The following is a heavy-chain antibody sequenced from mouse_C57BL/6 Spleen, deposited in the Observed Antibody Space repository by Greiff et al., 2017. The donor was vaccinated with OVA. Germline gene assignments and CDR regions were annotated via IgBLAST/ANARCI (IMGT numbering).Heavy chain of an antibody. D-gene: IGHD2-5*01. CDR3: ARGYSNYYGYFDV. CDR1: GFTFSDYY. J-gene: IGHJ1*03. Sequence: EVKLMESEGGLVQPGSSMKLSCTASGFTFSDYYMAWVSQVPEKGLEWVANINYDGSSTYYLDSLKSRFIISRDNAKNILYLQMSSLKSEDTATYYCARGYSNYYGYFDVWGTGTTVTVSS. CDR2: INYDGSST. V-gene: IGHV5-16*01.